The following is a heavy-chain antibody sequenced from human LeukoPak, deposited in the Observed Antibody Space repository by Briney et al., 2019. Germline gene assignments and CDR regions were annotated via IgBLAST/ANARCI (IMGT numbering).Heavy chain of an antibody. CDR3: ARETFDVAPGAFDI. Sequence: SETLSLTCTVSGGSVSNSNYYWGWIRQPTGRGLEWIGSIYYSGITYYNPSLKSRVTMSVDTSKKQFSLKMSSVTAADTAVYYCARETFDVAPGAFDIWGQGTMVTVSS. CDR2: IYYSGIT. CDR1: GGSVSNSNYY. J-gene: IGHJ3*02. V-gene: IGHV4-39*07. D-gene: IGHD3-9*01.